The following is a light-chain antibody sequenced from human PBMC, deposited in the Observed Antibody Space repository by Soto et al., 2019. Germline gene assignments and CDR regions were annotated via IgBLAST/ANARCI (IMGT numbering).Light chain of an antibody. Sequence: EIVLTQSPSTLSVSPGEGATLSCRASQRISISYLAWYQQKPGQAPRLLIYGSSTRATGIPDRFSGSGSETDFTLTISRLEPEDFAVYYCQQYGGSPWTFGQGTKVEIK. CDR3: QQYGGSPWT. CDR1: QRISISY. J-gene: IGKJ1*01. V-gene: IGKV3-20*01. CDR2: GSS.